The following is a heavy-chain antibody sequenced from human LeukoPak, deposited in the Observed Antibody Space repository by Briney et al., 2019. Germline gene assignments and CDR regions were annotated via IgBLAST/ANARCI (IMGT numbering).Heavy chain of an antibody. Sequence: GGSLRLSCAASGFSFSSYSMNWVRQAPGKGPEWVSSISSSSSYIYYADSVKGRFTISRDSAKNSLYLQMNSLRAEDTAVYYCARGKDIVVVPAAEEGNWFDPWGQGTLVTVSS. CDR3: ARGKDIVVVPAAEEGNWFDP. CDR2: ISSSSSYI. J-gene: IGHJ5*02. D-gene: IGHD2-2*01. V-gene: IGHV3-21*01. CDR1: GFSFSSYS.